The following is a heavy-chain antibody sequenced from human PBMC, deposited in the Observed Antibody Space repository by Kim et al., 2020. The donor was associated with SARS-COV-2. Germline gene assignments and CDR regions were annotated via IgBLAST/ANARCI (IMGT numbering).Heavy chain of an antibody. CDR3: VGGNSEVRYYGMDV. Sequence: GESLKISCRCSGYSFTSYWIGWVRQMPGKGLEWMGIIYPGYSDTRYSPSFQGQVTISADKSISTAYLQWSSLEASDTAMFYCVGGNSEVRYYGMDVWGQGTTVTVSS. D-gene: IGHD2-21*02. J-gene: IGHJ6*02. CDR2: IYPGYSDT. V-gene: IGHV5-51*01. CDR1: GYSFTSYW.